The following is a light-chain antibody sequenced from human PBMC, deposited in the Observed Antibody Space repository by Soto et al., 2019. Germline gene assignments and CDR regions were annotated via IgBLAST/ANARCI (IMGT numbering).Light chain of an antibody. Sequence: EIVLTQSPGTVSLSPVERATLSCRASQSVSMSDLAWYQHKPGQSPRLLIYGTSSRATGIPDRFSGSGSGTGFTLTISRLEPEDSAVYYCQQYGNSPTFGGGTKVDIK. CDR1: QSVSMSD. J-gene: IGKJ4*01. CDR3: QQYGNSPT. V-gene: IGKV3-20*01. CDR2: GTS.